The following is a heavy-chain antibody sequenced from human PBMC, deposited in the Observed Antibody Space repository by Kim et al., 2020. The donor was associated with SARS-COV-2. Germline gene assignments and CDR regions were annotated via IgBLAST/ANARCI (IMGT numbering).Heavy chain of an antibody. CDR3: ARGALYGSGSYYTQDY. D-gene: IGHD3-10*01. J-gene: IGHJ4*02. CDR2: IYYSGST. Sequence: SETLSLTCTVSGGSISSGGYYWSWIRQHPGKGLEWIGYIYYSGSTYYNPSLKSRVTISVDTSKNQFSLKLSSVTAADTAVYYCARGALYGSGSYYTQDYWGQGTLVTVSS. CDR1: GGSISSGGYY. V-gene: IGHV4-31*03.